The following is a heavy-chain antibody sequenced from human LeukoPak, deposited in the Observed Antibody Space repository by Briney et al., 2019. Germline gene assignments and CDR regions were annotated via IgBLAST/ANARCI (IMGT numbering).Heavy chain of an antibody. Sequence: SGTLSLTCAVYGGSFSGYYWSWIRQPPGKGLEWIGEINHSGSTNYNPSLKSRVTISVDTSKNQFSLKLSSVTAADTAVYYCARGGVLRYFDWLLFNWFDPWGQGTLVTVSS. CDR3: ARGGVLRYFDWLLFNWFDP. CDR2: INHSGST. J-gene: IGHJ5*02. V-gene: IGHV4-34*01. D-gene: IGHD3-9*01. CDR1: GGSFSGYY.